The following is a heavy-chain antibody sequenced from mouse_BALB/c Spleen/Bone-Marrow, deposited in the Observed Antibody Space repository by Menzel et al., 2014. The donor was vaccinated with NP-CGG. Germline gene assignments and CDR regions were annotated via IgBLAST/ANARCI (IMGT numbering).Heavy chain of an antibody. CDR1: GYAFSSYW. CDR3: AFGNYDFDY. V-gene: IGHV1-80*01. J-gene: IGHJ2*01. CDR2: IYLGDGDT. D-gene: IGHD2-1*01. Sequence: VQLHQSGAELVRPGPSVKISCKASGYAFSSYWMNWVKQRPGQGLEWIGQIYLGDGDTNYSGKFKGKATLTADESSSTAYMQLSSLTSEDSAVYFCAFGNYDFDYWGQGTTLTVSS.